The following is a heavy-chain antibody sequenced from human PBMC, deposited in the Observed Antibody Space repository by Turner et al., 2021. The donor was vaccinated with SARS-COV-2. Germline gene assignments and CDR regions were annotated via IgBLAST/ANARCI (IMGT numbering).Heavy chain of an antibody. Sequence: QVHLQQWGAGLLTPSETLSLTCAVYGGSFSGYYWTWICQPPGKGLEWIGEIHPSGSTYYDPALKSRVTISQDTSKSQFSLNLSTVTAADTAVYHCSRGDDSRKSGLLWGQGTLVTVSS. D-gene: IGHD2-21*02. CDR2: IHPSGST. CDR1: GGSFSGYY. CDR3: SRGDDSRKSGLL. V-gene: IGHV4-34*01. J-gene: IGHJ4*02.